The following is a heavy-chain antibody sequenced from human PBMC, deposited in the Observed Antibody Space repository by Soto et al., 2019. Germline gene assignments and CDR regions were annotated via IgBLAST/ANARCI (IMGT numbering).Heavy chain of an antibody. Sequence: GGSLRLSCSASGFTFSSYAMHWVRQAPGKGLEYVSAISSNGGSTYYADSVKGRFTISRDNSKNTLYLQMSSLRAEDTAVYYCVKGGKSYYYGMDVWGQGTTVTVSS. CDR3: VKGGKSYYYGMDV. CDR2: ISSNGGST. CDR1: GFTFSSYA. D-gene: IGHD3-16*01. J-gene: IGHJ6*02. V-gene: IGHV3-64D*08.